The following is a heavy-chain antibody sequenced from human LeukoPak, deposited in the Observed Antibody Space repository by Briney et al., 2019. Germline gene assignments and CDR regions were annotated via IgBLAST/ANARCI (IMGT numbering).Heavy chain of an antibody. D-gene: IGHD3-16*01. V-gene: IGHV1-8*03. CDR1: GYTFTSYE. CDR3: ARGFGGEVPGVNYYMDV. Sequence: GASVKVSCKASGYTFTSYEVNWVRQATGQGLEWMGWMNPNSGNTGYAQMFQGRVTFTRNTSISTAYMELYSLRSEDTAVYYCARGFGGEVPGVNYYMDVWGKGTTVTVSS. J-gene: IGHJ6*03. CDR2: MNPNSGNT.